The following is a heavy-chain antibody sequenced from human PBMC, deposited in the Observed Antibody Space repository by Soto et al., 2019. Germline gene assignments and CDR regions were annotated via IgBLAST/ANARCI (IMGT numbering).Heavy chain of an antibody. J-gene: IGHJ5*02. CDR1: GGSISSGGYY. CDR3: ARNVLRDFDWLQFDP. D-gene: IGHD3-9*01. CDR2: IYYSGST. V-gene: IGHV4-31*03. Sequence: TLSLTCTVSGGSISSGGYYWSWIRQHPGKGLEWIGYIYYSGSTYYNPSLKSRVTISVDTSKNQFSLKLSSVTAAATAVYYCARNVLRDFDWLQFDPWGQGTLVTVSS.